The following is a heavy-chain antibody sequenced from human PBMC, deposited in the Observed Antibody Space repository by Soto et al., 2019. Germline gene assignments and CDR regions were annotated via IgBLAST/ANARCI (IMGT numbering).Heavy chain of an antibody. CDR1: GDSVSSNSVT. D-gene: IGHD1-26*01. J-gene: IGHJ4*02. Sequence: SQTLSLTCAISGDSVSSNSVTWNWIRQSPSRGLEWLGRTYYRSKWYNDYAVSVESRITINPDTSKNQFSLQLNSVTPEDTAVYYCARGSWPFDYWGQGTLVTVSS. V-gene: IGHV6-1*01. CDR3: ARGSWPFDY. CDR2: TYYRSKWYN.